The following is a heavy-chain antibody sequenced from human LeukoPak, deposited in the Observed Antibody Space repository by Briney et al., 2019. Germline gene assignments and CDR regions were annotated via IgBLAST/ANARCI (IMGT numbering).Heavy chain of an antibody. CDR2: ISGSGGST. CDR1: GFTFSSYA. J-gene: IGHJ4*02. CDR3: AYSSGYYYVSIIFDY. Sequence: PGGSLRLSCAASGFTFSSYAMSWVRQAPGKGLEWVSAISGSGGSTYYADSVKGWFTISRDNSKNTLYLQMNSLRAEDTAVYYCAYSSGYYYVSIIFDYWGQGTLVTVSS. D-gene: IGHD3-22*01. V-gene: IGHV3-23*01.